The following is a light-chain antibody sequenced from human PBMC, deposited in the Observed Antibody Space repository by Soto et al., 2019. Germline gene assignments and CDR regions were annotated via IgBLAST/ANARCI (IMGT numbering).Light chain of an antibody. Sequence: QSVLTQPPSASGTPGQRVTMSCSGSSSNIGSNTVNWYQQLPGTAPKLLMYRNNQRPSEIPDRFSGSKSGTSASLAISGLQSEDEADYYCASWDDSLNGPVFGGGTKPTVL. CDR3: ASWDDSLNGPV. J-gene: IGLJ2*01. V-gene: IGLV1-44*01. CDR2: RNN. CDR1: SSNIGSNT.